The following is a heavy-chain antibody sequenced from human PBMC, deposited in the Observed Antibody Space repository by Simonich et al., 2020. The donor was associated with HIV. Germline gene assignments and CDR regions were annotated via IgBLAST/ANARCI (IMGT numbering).Heavy chain of an antibody. J-gene: IGHJ1*01. CDR2: INHRGST. CDR3: ARLTAGGLGEYFQH. Sequence: QVQLQQWGAGLLKPSETLSLTCAVYGGSFSGYYWRWIRQPPGKGLEWIGEINHRGSTNYNPSLKRRVTISVDTSKNQFSLKLSSVTAADTAVYYCARLTAGGLGEYFQHWGQGTLVTVSS. D-gene: IGHD6-13*01. CDR1: GGSFSGYY. V-gene: IGHV4-34*01.